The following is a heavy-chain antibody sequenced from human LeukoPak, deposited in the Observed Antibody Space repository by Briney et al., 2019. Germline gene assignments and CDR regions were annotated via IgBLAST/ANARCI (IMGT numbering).Heavy chain of an antibody. D-gene: IGHD1-26*01. CDR3: ARDLGGSYLDY. CDR2: ISYDGSNK. J-gene: IGHJ4*02. V-gene: IGHV3-30-3*01. CDR1: GFTFSDYY. Sequence: GGSLRLSCAASGFTFSDYYMSWIRQAPGKGLEWVAVISYDGSNKYYADSVKGRFTISRDNSKNTLYLQMNSLRAEDTAVYYCARDLGGSYLDYWGQGTLVTVSS.